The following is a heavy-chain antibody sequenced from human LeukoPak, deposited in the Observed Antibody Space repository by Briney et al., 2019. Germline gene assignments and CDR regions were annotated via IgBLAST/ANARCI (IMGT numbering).Heavy chain of an antibody. Sequence: SVKVSCKASGGTFSSYAIGWVRQAPGQGLEWMGGIIPIFGTANYAERFQGRVTITTDESTSTAYMELSSLRSEDTAVYYCARAGPMVRGVIIPFDYWGQGTLVTVSS. CDR2: IIPIFGTA. J-gene: IGHJ4*02. D-gene: IGHD3-10*01. CDR1: GGTFSSYA. V-gene: IGHV1-69*05. CDR3: ARAGPMVRGVIIPFDY.